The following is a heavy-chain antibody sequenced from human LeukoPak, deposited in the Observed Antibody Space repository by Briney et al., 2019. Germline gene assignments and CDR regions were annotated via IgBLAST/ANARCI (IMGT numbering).Heavy chain of an antibody. CDR1: GFTFDDYA. CDR2: ISWNSGSI. J-gene: IGHJ4*02. CDR3: AKDQCSSTSCATLN. Sequence: GGSLRLSCAASGFTFDDYAMHWVRQAPGKVLEWVSGISWNSGSIGYADSVKGRFTISRDNAKNSLYLQMNSLRAEDTALYYCAKDQCSSTSCATLNWGQGTLVTVSS. V-gene: IGHV3-9*01. D-gene: IGHD2-2*01.